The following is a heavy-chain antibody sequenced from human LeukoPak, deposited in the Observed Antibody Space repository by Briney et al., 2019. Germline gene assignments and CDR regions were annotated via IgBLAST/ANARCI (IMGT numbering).Heavy chain of an antibody. V-gene: IGHV4-39*07. J-gene: IGHJ4*02. CDR2: IYYSGST. Sequence: SETLSLTCTVSGGSISSSSYYWGWIRQPPGKGLEWIGSIYYSGSTYYNPSLKSRVTISVDTSKNQFSLKLSSVTAADTAVYYCARGEATIIYWGQGTLVTVSS. CDR1: GGSISSSSYY. CDR3: ARGEATIIY. D-gene: IGHD5-24*01.